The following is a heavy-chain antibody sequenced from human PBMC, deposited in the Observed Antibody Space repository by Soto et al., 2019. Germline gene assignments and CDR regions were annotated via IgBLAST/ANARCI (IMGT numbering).Heavy chain of an antibody. D-gene: IGHD1-1*01. Sequence: GGSLRLSCAASGFTISGHWMHWVRRAPGKGLVWVSRINSDGSSTSYGDSVKGRVTISRDNAKTTLYLQLSSLRGEDTGVYYCARESASLPPSYIMDVWGQGTTVTVSS. V-gene: IGHV3-74*01. J-gene: IGHJ6*02. CDR1: GFTISGHW. CDR3: ARESASLPPSYIMDV. CDR2: INSDGSST.